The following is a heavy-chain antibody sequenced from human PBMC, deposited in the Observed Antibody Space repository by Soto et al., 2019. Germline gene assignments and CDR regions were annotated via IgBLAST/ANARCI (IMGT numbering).Heavy chain of an antibody. V-gene: IGHV3-7*01. Sequence: GGSLRLSCAVSGFTFRTSWMAWVRQAAGRGLEWVAHIKDDGSENWNVDSMKGRFTITRDNAENSVYLQMNSLRAEDTAVYYCARPRGYCSGGSCFPPDSWGQGTLVTVSS. D-gene: IGHD2-15*01. CDR3: ARPRGYCSGGSCFPPDS. J-gene: IGHJ4*02. CDR1: GFTFRTSW. CDR2: IKDDGSEN.